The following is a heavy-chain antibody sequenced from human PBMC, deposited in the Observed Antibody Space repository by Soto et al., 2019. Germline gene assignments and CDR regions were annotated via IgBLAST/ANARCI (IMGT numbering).Heavy chain of an antibody. V-gene: IGHV3-30*03. J-gene: IGHJ4*02. Sequence: PGGSLRLSCAASGFTFSSYGMHWVRQAPGKGLEWVAVISYDGSNKYYADSVKGRFTISRDNSKNTLYLQMNSLRAEDTAVYYCARSSGSYRPFDSWGQGTLVTVSS. CDR2: ISYDGSNK. CDR1: GFTFSSYG. D-gene: IGHD3-22*01. CDR3: ARSSGSYRPFDS.